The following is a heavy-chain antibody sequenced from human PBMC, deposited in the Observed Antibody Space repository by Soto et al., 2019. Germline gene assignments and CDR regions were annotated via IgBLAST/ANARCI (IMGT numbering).Heavy chain of an antibody. CDR2: IYPGDSDT. CDR1: GYSFTSYW. Sequence: EVQLVQSGAEVKKPGESLKISCKGSGYSFTSYWIGWVRQMPGKGLEWMGIIYPGDSDTRYSPSFQGQVTISADKSISTAYLQWSSLKASDTAMYYCARHTRRYSSSWYNWFDPWGQGTLVTVSS. CDR3: ARHTRRYSSSWYNWFDP. J-gene: IGHJ5*02. V-gene: IGHV5-51*01. D-gene: IGHD6-13*01.